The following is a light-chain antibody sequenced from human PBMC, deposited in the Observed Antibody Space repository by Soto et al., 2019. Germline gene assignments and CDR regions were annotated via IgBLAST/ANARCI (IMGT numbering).Light chain of an antibody. CDR3: QQYNNWPGVT. J-gene: IGKJ3*01. CDR2: GAS. V-gene: IGKV3-15*01. Sequence: EIGMTQSPATLSVSPGERATLSCRASQSVSSNLAWYQQKPGQAPRLLIYGASTRATGIPARFSGSGSGTEFTLTISSLQSEDFAVYYCQQYNNWPGVTFGPGTKVDIK. CDR1: QSVSSN.